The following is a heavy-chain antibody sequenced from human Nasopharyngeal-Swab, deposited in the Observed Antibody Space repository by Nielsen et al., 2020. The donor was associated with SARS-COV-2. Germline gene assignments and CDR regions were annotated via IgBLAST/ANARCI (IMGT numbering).Heavy chain of an antibody. V-gene: IGHV3-30*03. CDR1: GFTFSSYG. D-gene: IGHD1-26*01. Sequence: GESLQISCAGSGFTFSSYGMNWVRQAPGKGLEWVAVMSNDGNYKFYADSVKGRFTISRDNSKNTLYLQMNSLRAEDTAVYYCARKRPGVGEGSYYFDYWGQGTLVTVSS. CDR3: ARKRPGVGEGSYYFDY. J-gene: IGHJ4*02. CDR2: MSNDGNYK.